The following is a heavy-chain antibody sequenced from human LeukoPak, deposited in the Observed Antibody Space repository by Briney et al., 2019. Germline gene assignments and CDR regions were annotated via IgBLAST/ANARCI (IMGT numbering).Heavy chain of an antibody. J-gene: IGHJ4*02. CDR3: ARAWYSHGTFDH. CDR2: ISAYNGNT. D-gene: IGHD5-18*01. V-gene: IGHV1-18*01. CDR1: GFTFNAHG. Sequence: ASVKVSCKTSGFTFNAHGFSWVRQAPGQGLEWMGWISAYNGNTNYAQNFQGRVILTTDTSTSTVYMELRNLRSDDTAIYYCARAWYSHGTFDHWGQGTLVTVSS.